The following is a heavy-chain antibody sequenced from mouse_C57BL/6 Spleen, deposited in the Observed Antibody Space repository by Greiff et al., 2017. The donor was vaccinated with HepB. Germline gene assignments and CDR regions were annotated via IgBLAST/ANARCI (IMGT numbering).Heavy chain of an antibody. V-gene: IGHV1-64*01. D-gene: IGHD5-5*01. CDR1: GYTFTNYW. J-gene: IGHJ4*01. CDR3: AREGAYLYAMDY. CDR2: IHPNSGST. Sequence: QVQLQQPGAELVKPGASVKLSCKASGYTFTNYWMHWVKQRPGQGLEWIGMIHPNSGSTNYNEKFKSKATLTVDKSSSTAYMQLSSLTSEDSAVYYCAREGAYLYAMDYWGQGTSVTVSS.